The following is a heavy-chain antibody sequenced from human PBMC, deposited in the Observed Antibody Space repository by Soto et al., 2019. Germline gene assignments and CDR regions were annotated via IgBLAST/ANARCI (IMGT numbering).Heavy chain of an antibody. CDR1: GLTFSSYG. CDR3: AKDGKAGYGMDV. D-gene: IGHD1-26*01. Sequence: SMRHSCGASGLTFSSYGMHCVSQAPSKGLEWVAVISYDGGSKYHADSVKGRLTISRDNPKNTLYLQMNSLRAEDTAVYYCAKDGKAGYGMDVWGQRTLVTVSS. CDR2: ISYDGGSK. V-gene: IGHV3-30*18. J-gene: IGHJ6*02.